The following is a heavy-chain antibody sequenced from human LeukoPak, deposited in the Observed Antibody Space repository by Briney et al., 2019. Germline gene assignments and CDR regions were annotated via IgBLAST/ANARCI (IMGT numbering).Heavy chain of an antibody. CDR1: GFTFSSYA. D-gene: IGHD3-22*01. J-gene: IGHJ4*02. V-gene: IGHV3-23*01. CDR3: ASTYYDSSGFYSDY. Sequence: GGSLRLSCAASGFTFSSYAMSWVRQAPGKGLEWVSAISGSGGSTYYADSVKGRFTISRDNSKNTLYLQMNSLRAEDTAVYYCASTYYDSSGFYSDYWGQGTLVTVSS. CDR2: ISGSGGST.